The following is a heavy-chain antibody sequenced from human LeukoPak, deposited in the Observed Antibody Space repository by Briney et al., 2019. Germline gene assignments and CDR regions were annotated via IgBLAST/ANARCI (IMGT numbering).Heavy chain of an antibody. CDR1: GYTFTDFY. CDR2: INPNSGYT. CDR3: ARDESLFYGNYFDD. Sequence: ASVKVSCKASGYTFTDFYIHWVRLAPGQGLEWMGGINPNSGYTKYPQKFQGRVTVTRDTSINTAYMDLTGLTSDDTAIYYCARDESLFYGNYFDDWGQGTLATVSS. J-gene: IGHJ4*02. V-gene: IGHV1-2*02. D-gene: IGHD4-17*01.